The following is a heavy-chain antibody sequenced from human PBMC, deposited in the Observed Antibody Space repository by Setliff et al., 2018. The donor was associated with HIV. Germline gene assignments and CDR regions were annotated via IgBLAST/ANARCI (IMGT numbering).Heavy chain of an antibody. D-gene: IGHD5-12*01. J-gene: IGHJ3*02. CDR1: GYAFTNSY. CDR2: IIPIYGTA. CDR3: ARDGGYSGHQWFGDAFDI. V-gene: IGHV1-69*13. Sequence: SVKVSCKTSGYAFTNSYLHWVRQAPGQGLEWMGGIIPIYGTANSAQKFQGRVTITADESTSTAYMELSTLRSEDTAVYFCARDGGYSGHQWFGDAFDIWGQGTMVTVSS.